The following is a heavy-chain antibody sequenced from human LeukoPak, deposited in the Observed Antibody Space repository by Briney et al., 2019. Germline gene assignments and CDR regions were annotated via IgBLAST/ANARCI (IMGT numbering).Heavy chain of an antibody. CDR2: IYPGDSDT. J-gene: IGHJ6*03. CDR3: ARHGYSSSWANYYYYYYYMDV. Sequence: GESLKISCKGSGYSFTSYWIGWVRQMPGKGLEWMGIIYPGDSDTRYSPSFQGQVTISADKSISTAYLQWSSLKASDTAMYYCARHGYSSSWANYYYYYYYMDVWGKGTTVTVSS. D-gene: IGHD6-13*01. V-gene: IGHV5-51*01. CDR1: GYSFTSYW.